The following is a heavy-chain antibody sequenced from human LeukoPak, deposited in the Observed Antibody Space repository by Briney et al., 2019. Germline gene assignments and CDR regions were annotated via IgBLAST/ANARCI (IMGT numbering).Heavy chain of an antibody. J-gene: IGHJ5*02. CDR1: GFIFGDYS. CDR2: IRTKAYGGTT. D-gene: IGHD4-17*01. CDR3: ARGLTTTPNSFDP. V-gene: IGHV3-49*04. Sequence: PGGSLRLSCTGSGFIFGDYSMTWVRQAPGKGLEWVGFIRTKAYGGTTDYAASVKGRFTISRDNAKNSLYLQMNSLRAEETAVYYCARGLTTTPNSFDPWGQGTLVTVSS.